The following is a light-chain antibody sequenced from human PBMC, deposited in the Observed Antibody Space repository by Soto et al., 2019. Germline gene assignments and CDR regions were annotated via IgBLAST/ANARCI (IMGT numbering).Light chain of an antibody. CDR1: NSDIGTYNS. V-gene: IGLV2-14*03. Sequence: QSALTQPASVSGSPGQSITISCTGTNSDIGTYNSVSWYQQHPGKAPQLIIYDVSYRPSGISNRFSGSKSGNTASLTISGLQTEDEADYSCKLYTRTSSVFGTGTKVTVL. CDR3: KLYTRTSSV. J-gene: IGLJ1*01. CDR2: DVS.